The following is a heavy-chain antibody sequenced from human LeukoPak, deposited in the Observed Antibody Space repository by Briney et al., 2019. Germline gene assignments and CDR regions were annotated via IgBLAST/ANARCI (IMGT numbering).Heavy chain of an antibody. J-gene: IGHJ1*01. D-gene: IGHD2-21*02. CDR3: ARDLTYCGGDCYSGFQH. V-gene: IGHV1-46*01. CDR1: GYTFTSYY. Sequence: ASVKVSCKASGYTFTSYYMHWVRQAPGQGLEWMGIISPSGGSTSYAQKFQGRVTMTRDTSTSTVYMELSSLRSEDTAVYYCARDLTYCGGDCYSGFQHWGQGTLVTVSS. CDR2: ISPSGGST.